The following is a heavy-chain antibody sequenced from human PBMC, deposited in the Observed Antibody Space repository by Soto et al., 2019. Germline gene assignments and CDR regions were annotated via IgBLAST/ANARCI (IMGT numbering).Heavy chain of an antibody. CDR3: ARVSYYYDSSGYYDDAFDI. Sequence: SETLSLTCTVSGGSISSYYWSWIRQPPGKGLEWIGYIYYSGSTNYNPSLKSRVTISVDTSKNQFSLKLSSVTAADTAVYYCARVSYYYDSSGYYDDAFDIWGQGTTVT. J-gene: IGHJ3*02. CDR2: IYYSGST. CDR1: GGSISSYY. V-gene: IGHV4-59*01. D-gene: IGHD3-22*01.